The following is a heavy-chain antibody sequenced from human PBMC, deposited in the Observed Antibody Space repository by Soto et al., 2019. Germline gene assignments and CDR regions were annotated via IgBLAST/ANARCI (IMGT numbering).Heavy chain of an antibody. Sequence: GGSLRLSCAASGFTFSSYAMSWVRQAPGKGLEWVSAISGSGGSTYYADSVKGRFTISRDNSKNTLYLQMNSLRAEDTAVYYCAKDVASGSGSYWPPFDYWGQGTLVTVSS. CDR1: GFTFSSYA. J-gene: IGHJ4*02. CDR3: AKDVASGSGSYWPPFDY. D-gene: IGHD3-10*01. CDR2: ISGSGGST. V-gene: IGHV3-23*01.